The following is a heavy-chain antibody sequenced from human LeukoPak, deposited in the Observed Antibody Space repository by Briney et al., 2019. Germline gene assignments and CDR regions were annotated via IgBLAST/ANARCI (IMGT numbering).Heavy chain of an antibody. CDR2: ISSGSSFI. V-gene: IGHV3-21*01. J-gene: IGHJ5*02. D-gene: IGHD3-16*01. CDR3: ARDQGGERWFDP. CDR1: GFTFGSYA. Sequence: GGPLRLSCAASGFTFGSYAMNWVRQAPGKGLEWVSSISSGSSFIYYADSVKGRFTISRDNAKNSLYLQMNSLRAEDTAIYCCARDQGGERWFDPWGQGTLVTVSS.